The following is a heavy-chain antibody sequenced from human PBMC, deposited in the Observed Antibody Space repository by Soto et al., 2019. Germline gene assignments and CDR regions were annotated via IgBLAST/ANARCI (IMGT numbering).Heavy chain of an antibody. J-gene: IGHJ5*02. V-gene: IGHV1-18*01. CDR2: ISTYNGNT. CDR3: ARDFSSSGGWFDT. D-gene: IGHD3-10*01. CDR1: GYTFINYA. Sequence: QVQLVQSGAEVKKPGASVKVSCKASGYTFINYAISWVRQAPGQGLEWMGWISTYNGNTNYAQKVQGRVTMTTDTYTSTAYMELRSLRSDDTALYYCARDFSSSGGWFDTWGQGTLVTVSS.